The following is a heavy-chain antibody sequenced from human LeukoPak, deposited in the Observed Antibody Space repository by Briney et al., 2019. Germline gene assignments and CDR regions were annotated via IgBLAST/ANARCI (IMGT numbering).Heavy chain of an antibody. Sequence: SETLPLTCTVSGGSISSYYWSWIRQPPGKGLEWIGYIYYSGSTNYNPSLKSRVTISVDTSKNQFSLKLSSVTAADTAVYYCARHLSGFSPDDAFDIWGQGTMVTVSS. V-gene: IGHV4-59*08. CDR1: GGSISSYY. J-gene: IGHJ3*02. CDR2: IYYSGST. CDR3: ARHLSGFSPDDAFDI. D-gene: IGHD6-19*01.